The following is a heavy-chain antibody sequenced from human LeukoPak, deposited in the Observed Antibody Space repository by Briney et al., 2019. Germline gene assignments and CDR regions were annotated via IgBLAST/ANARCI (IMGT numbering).Heavy chain of an antibody. CDR2: IYYSGST. Sequence: SETLSLTCTVSGGSISSYYWSWLRQPPGKGLEWIGYIYYSGSTNYNPSLKSRVTISVDTSKNQFSLKLSSVTAADTAVYYCARGWRLRLGELTQFDPWGQGTLVTVSS. D-gene: IGHD3-16*01. CDR1: GGSISSYY. V-gene: IGHV4-59*01. J-gene: IGHJ5*02. CDR3: ARGWRLRLGELTQFDP.